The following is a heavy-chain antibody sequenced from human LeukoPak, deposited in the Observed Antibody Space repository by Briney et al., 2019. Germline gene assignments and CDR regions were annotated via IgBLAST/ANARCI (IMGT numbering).Heavy chain of an antibody. CDR1: GGSISTYY. J-gene: IGHJ4*02. D-gene: IGHD4-17*01. CDR3: AGLSTVTTSFDY. Sequence: SETLSLTCSVSGGSISTYYWSWIRQPAGKGLEWIGRFYTSGNSYYNPSLKSRVTMSVDTSKNQFSLKLSSVTAADTAVYYCAGLSTVTTSFDYWGQGTLVTVSS. V-gene: IGHV4-4*07. CDR2: FYTSGNS.